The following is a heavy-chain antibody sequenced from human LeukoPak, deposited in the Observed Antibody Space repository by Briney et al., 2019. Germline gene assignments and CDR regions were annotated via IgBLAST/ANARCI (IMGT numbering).Heavy chain of an antibody. J-gene: IGHJ3*02. CDR1: GFTFRDYA. V-gene: IGHV3-23*01. Sequence: PGGSLRLSCAASGFTFRDYAMNWVRQAPGKGLEWVSAISNSDFSTYYVDSVKGRFTISRDNSKNTLYLQMNSLRAEDTAVYYCARDRRGFDIWGQGTMVTVSS. CDR2: ISNSDFST. CDR3: ARDRRGFDI. D-gene: IGHD3-10*01.